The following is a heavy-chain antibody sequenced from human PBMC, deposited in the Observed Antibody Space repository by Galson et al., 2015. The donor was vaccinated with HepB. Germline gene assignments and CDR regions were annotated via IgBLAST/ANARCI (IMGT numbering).Heavy chain of an antibody. D-gene: IGHD1-26*01. Sequence: SLRLSCAASGFTFSSYAMHWVRQAPGKGLEWVAVIFYDGSHKYVDSVKGRFTISRDNSKNTLYLQMNSLRAEDTAVYYCAREERTQYSGSYRPWGQGTLVTVSS. J-gene: IGHJ5*02. V-gene: IGHV3-30*04. CDR3: AREERTQYSGSYRP. CDR1: GFTFSSYA. CDR2: IFYDGSHK.